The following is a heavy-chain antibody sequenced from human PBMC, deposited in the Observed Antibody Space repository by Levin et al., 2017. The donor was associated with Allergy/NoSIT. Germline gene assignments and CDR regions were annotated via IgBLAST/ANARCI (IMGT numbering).Heavy chain of an antibody. CDR1: GFTFSSYA. CDR2: ISYDGSNK. J-gene: IGHJ4*02. D-gene: IGHD3-10*01. Sequence: SGGSLRLSCAASGFTFSSYAMHWVRQAPGKGLDWVAVISYDGSNKYFADSVKGRFTISRDNSKNTLYLQMNSLRAEDTAVYYCARAPPPYGSGSYHFDYWGQGTLVTVSS. V-gene: IGHV3-30-3*01. CDR3: ARAPPPYGSGSYHFDY.